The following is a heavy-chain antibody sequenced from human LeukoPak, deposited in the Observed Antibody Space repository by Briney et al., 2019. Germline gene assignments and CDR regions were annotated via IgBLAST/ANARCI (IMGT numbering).Heavy chain of an antibody. CDR1: GYTFTSYD. J-gene: IGHJ4*02. V-gene: IGHV1-8*01. CDR3: ARGQGRRRLYGSGSYNY. CDR2: MNPNSGNT. D-gene: IGHD3-10*01. Sequence: ASVKVSCKASGYTFTSYDINWVRQATGQGLEWMGWMNPNSGNTGYAQKFQGRVTMTRNTSISTAYMELSRLRSEDTAVYYFARGQGRRRLYGSGSYNYWGQGTLVTVSS.